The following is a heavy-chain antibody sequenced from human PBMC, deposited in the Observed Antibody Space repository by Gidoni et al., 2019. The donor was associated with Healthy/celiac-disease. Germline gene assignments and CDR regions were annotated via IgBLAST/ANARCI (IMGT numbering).Heavy chain of an antibody. V-gene: IGHV4-34*01. CDR1: GGSFSGYY. D-gene: IGHD3-10*01. J-gene: IGHJ4*02. CDR2: INHSGST. CDR3: ASRYYGSGSYFVY. Sequence: QLQLQQWGAGLLKPSETPSLTCAVYGGSFSGYYWSWIRQPPGKGLVWIGEINHSGSTNYNPSLKSRVTISVDTSKNQFSLKLSSVTAADTAVYYCASRYYGSGSYFVYWGQGTLVTVSS.